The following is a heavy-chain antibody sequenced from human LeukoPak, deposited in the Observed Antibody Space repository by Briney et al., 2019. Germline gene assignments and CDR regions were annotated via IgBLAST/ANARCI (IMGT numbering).Heavy chain of an antibody. J-gene: IGHJ4*02. D-gene: IGHD2-21*02. CDR1: GFTVSRKY. CDR3: ASRPKGDSPSSDY. CDR2: IYSGGDT. V-gene: IGHV3-66*01. Sequence: PGGSLRLSCAASGFTVSRKYMSWVRQAPGKGLEWVSVIYSGGDTYYADSVKGRFTISRDNSKNTLYLQMNSLRDEDTAVYHCASRPKGDSPSSDYGAQGTLVTAPS.